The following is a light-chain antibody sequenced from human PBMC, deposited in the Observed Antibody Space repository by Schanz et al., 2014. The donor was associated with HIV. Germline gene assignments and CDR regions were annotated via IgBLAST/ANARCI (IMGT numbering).Light chain of an antibody. Sequence: EIVLTQSPVILSLSPGERATLSCRASQTVSSNSLGWYQQKRGQVPRLLIYSTSRRANGIPDRFSGSGSGTDFTLTISRLEPEDFAVYYCQQYDNLPPGVTFGPGTKVDIK. CDR2: STS. V-gene: IGKV3-20*01. J-gene: IGKJ3*01. CDR3: QQYDNLPPGVT. CDR1: QTVSSNS.